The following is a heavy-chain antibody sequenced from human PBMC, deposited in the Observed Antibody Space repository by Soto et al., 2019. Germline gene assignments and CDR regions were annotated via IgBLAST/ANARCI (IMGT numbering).Heavy chain of an antibody. Sequence: QVQLQQWGAGLLKPSETLSLTCAVYGGSFSGYYWSWIRQPPGKGLEWIGEINHSGSTNYNPSLKSRATISVDTSKNQFSLKLSSVTAADTAVYYCARGPDSLIAVAGALDYWGQGTLVTVSS. CDR3: ARGPDSLIAVAGALDY. CDR1: GGSFSGYY. J-gene: IGHJ4*02. D-gene: IGHD6-19*01. CDR2: INHSGST. V-gene: IGHV4-34*01.